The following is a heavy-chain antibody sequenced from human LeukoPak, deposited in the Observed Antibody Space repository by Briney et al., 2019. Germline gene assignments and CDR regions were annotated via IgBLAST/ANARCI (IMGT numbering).Heavy chain of an antibody. CDR2: IWYDGSNK. CDR3: AKDWRFGELFLYGMDV. J-gene: IGHJ6*02. V-gene: IGHV3-30*02. Sequence: PGGSLRLSCTASGFTFSSYGMHWVRQAPGKGLEWVAVIWYDGSNKYYADSVKGRFTISRDNSKNTLYLQMNSLRAEDTAVYYCAKDWRFGELFLYGMDVWGQGTTVTVSS. CDR1: GFTFSSYG. D-gene: IGHD3-10*01.